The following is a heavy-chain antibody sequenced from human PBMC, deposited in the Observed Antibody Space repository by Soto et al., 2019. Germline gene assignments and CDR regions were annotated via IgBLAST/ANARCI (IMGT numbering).Heavy chain of an antibody. J-gene: IGHJ4*02. V-gene: IGHV4-61*01. CDR1: GGSVSSGSYY. CDR3: ARVYDRSVNFDY. D-gene: IGHD3-22*01. CDR2: IYYSGST. Sequence: TLSLTCTVSGGSVSSGSYYWSWIRQPPGKGLEWIGYIYYSGSTNYNPSLKSRVTISVDTSKNQFSLKLSSVTAADTAVYYCARVYDRSVNFDYWGQGTLVTVSS.